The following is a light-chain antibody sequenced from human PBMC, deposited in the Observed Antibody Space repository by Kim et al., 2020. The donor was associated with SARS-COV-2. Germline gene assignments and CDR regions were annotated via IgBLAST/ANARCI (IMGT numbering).Light chain of an antibody. CDR3: SSYTSSSTYWV. V-gene: IGLV2-14*01. J-gene: IGLJ3*02. CDR2: DVS. CDR1: SSDVGGYNY. Sequence: QSALTQPASVFGSPGQSITISCTGTSSDVGGYNYVSWYQQHPGKAPKLMIYDVSKRPSGVSNRFSGSKSGNTASLTISGLQAEDEADYYCSSYTSSSTYWVFGGGTQLTVL.